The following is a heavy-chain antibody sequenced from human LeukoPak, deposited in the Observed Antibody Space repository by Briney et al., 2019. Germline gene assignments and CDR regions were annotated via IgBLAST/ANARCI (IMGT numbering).Heavy chain of an antibody. J-gene: IGHJ4*02. CDR3: AKDRGRAAAGSYYFDY. CDR1: GFTFSSYG. V-gene: IGHV3-30*02. Sequence: LTGGSLRLSCAASGFTFSSYGMHWVRQAPGKGLEWVAFIRYDGSNKYYADSVKGRFTISRDNSKDTLYLQMNSLRAEDTAVYYCAKDRGRAAAGSYYFDYWGQGTLVTVSS. D-gene: IGHD6-13*01. CDR2: IRYDGSNK.